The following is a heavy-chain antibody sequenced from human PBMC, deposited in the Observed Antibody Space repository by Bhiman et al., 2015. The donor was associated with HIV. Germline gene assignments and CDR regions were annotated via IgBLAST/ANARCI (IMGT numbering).Heavy chain of an antibody. CDR2: ISSSGTTI. CDR1: GFTFSDYY. V-gene: IGHV3-11*04. Sequence: QVQLVESGGGLVKPGGSLRLSCAASGFTFSDYYMSWIRQAPGKGLEWVSYISSSGTTIYYADSVRGRFTISRDNAKNSLYLQMNSLRVEDTAVYYCARDRKQLWFWGGGGMDVWGQGTTVTVSS. J-gene: IGHJ6*02. D-gene: IGHD5-18*01. CDR3: ARDRKQLWFWGGGGMDV.